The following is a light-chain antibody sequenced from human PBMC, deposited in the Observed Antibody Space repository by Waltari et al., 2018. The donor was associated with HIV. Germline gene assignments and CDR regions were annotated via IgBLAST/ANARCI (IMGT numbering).Light chain of an antibody. V-gene: IGKV4-1*01. Sequence: DIVLTHSPDSSPVSLGDGACIASWSLYTLFHRPDNQNHLAWYQPRAGQSPRVLVSRASVRQPGVADRVSGSGSGTNFTLTISSVQAEDVAIYYCQQSYTIPLTFGPGTRVDI. CDR2: RAS. CDR1: YTLFHRPDNQNH. CDR3: QQSYTIPLT. J-gene: IGKJ3*01.